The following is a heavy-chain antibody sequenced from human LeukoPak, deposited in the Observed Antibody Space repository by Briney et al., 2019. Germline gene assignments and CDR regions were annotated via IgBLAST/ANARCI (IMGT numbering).Heavy chain of an antibody. Sequence: GGSLRLSCAASGFTVRDYSDYWMSWVRQAPGKGLEWVANIKQDGSEKYYVDSVKGRFTISRDNAKNSLFLQMNSLRAEDTAVYYCARVGRYSYAHNSWGQGTLVTVSS. D-gene: IGHD5-18*01. V-gene: IGHV3-7*01. J-gene: IGHJ4*02. CDR2: IKQDGSEK. CDR1: GFTVRDYSDYW. CDR3: ARVGRYSYAHNS.